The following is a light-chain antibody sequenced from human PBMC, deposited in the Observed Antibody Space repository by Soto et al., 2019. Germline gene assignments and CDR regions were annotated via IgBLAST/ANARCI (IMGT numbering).Light chain of an antibody. Sequence: EIVLTQSPGTLSLSPGERATLSCRASQSINSRYLAWYQQKPGQAPRLLIYGASSRATGIPDRFSGSGSGTDVTLTISRREPEDFAVYYCQQFGSSPGFTFGHGTKVDIK. CDR1: QSINSRY. CDR3: QQFGSSPGFT. J-gene: IGKJ3*01. CDR2: GAS. V-gene: IGKV3-20*01.